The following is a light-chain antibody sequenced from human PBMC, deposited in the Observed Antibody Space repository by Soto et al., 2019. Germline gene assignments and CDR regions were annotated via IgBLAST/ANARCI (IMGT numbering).Light chain of an antibody. Sequence: QSVLTQPASVSGSPGQSITISCTGTSSDVGNYKYVSWYQQHPGKAPKLMIYEVSNRPSGVSNRFSGSKSGNTASLTISGLQAEDEADYYCSSYTSSSTLVFGGGTKLTVL. J-gene: IGLJ3*02. CDR2: EVS. CDR3: SSYTSSSTLV. CDR1: SSDVGNYKY. V-gene: IGLV2-14*01.